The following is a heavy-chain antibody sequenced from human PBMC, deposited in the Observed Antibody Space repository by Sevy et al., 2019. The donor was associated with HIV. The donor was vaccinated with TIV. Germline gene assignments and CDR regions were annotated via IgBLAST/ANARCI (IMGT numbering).Heavy chain of an antibody. D-gene: IGHD3-10*01. CDR1: GFTFSTYA. Sequence: GGSLRLSCAASGFTFSTYAMHWVRQAPGKGLEWVAVISYDGSNKYYADSVKGQFTISRDNSKSTPYLQMNSLRAEDTAVYYCARGGDYYGSGSSQYYFDYWGQGTLVTVSS. J-gene: IGHJ4*02. CDR3: ARGGDYYGSGSSQYYFDY. CDR2: ISYDGSNK. V-gene: IGHV3-30-3*01.